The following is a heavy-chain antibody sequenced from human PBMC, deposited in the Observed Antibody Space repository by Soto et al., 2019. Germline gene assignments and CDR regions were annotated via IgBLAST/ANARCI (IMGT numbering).Heavy chain of an antibody. J-gene: IGHJ6*02. Sequence: QVQLVQSGAEVRKPGSSVKVSCRASGGTFSDFTVTWVRQAPGQGLEWMGGIIPILEATKYAQTFQDRVTFTADESTTTVFMELCIVRSEETAVYFCSTAYCGNECQPNRAFYYFGWDLWCQGTTVTVSS. D-gene: IGHD2-21*01. CDR1: GGTFSDFT. CDR3: STAYCGNECQPNRAFYYFGWDL. V-gene: IGHV1-69*01. CDR2: IIPILEAT.